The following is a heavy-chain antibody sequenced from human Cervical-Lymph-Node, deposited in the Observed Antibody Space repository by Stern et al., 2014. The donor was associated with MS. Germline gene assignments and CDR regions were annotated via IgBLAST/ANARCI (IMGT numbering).Heavy chain of an antibody. CDR2: INSNSGGT. D-gene: IGHD4-23*01. Sequence: VQLVESGAEVKKPGASVKVSCKASGYTFTGYYMHWVRQAPGQGPEWMGWINSNSGGTTYAQKFQGRVTITADESTSTAYMELSSLRSEDTAVYYCARGSTVVTDYFDYWGQGTLVTVSS. CDR1: GYTFTGYY. J-gene: IGHJ4*02. V-gene: IGHV1-2*02. CDR3: ARGSTVVTDYFDY.